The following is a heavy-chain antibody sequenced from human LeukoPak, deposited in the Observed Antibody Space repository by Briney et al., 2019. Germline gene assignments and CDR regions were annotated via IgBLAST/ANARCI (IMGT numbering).Heavy chain of an antibody. J-gene: IGHJ4*02. V-gene: IGHV4-59*12. D-gene: IGHD3-10*01. CDR1: AGSISSYY. Sequence: SETLSLTCTVSAGSISSYYWSWIRQPPGKGLEWIGYIYYSGSTNYNPSLKSRVTISVDTSKNQFSLKLTSVTAADTAVYYCAREKYYYALGSDWGQGTLVTVSS. CDR2: IYYSGST. CDR3: AREKYYYALGSD.